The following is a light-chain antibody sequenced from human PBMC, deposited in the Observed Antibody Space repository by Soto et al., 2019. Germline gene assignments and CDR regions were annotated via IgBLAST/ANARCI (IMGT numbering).Light chain of an antibody. CDR2: KAS. J-gene: IGKJ4*01. V-gene: IGKV1-5*03. Sequence: DIQMTQSPSTLSASVGDRVTITCRASQSISSRLAWYQQKPGKAPKLLIYKASTLKSGVPSRFSGSGSGTEFTLTISSLQPDDFATYYCQQGASFPRTFGGGTKVDIK. CDR3: QQGASFPRT. CDR1: QSISSR.